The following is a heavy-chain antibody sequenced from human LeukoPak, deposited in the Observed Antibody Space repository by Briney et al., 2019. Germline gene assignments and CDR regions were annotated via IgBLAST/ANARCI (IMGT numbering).Heavy chain of an antibody. V-gene: IGHV3-23*01. Sequence: GGSLRLSRAAAGFTFSNYAMTWVRQAPGKGLEWVSSISGSGGSTYYADSVKGRFTISRDNSKNTLYLQMYSLRAEDTAVYYCAKVEGASKASVYWGQGALVTVSS. J-gene: IGHJ4*02. CDR2: ISGSGGST. CDR3: AKVEGASKASVY. CDR1: GFTFSNYA. D-gene: IGHD1-1*01.